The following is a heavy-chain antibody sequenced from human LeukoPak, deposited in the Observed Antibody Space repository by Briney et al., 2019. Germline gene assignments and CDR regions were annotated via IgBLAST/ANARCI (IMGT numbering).Heavy chain of an antibody. V-gene: IGHV4-59*04. D-gene: IGHD5-18*01. CDR3: RRPHTDPGWVDP. CDR1: GGSISTYY. CDR2: ISYSGST. Sequence: ASETLSLTCTVSGGSISTYYWGWIRQPPGKGLEWIGMISYSGSTYYNPSLKSRVTISRETSKNQFSLKVRSVTAADTAVYCTRRPHTDPGWVDPWGKGTLVTVSS. J-gene: IGHJ5*02.